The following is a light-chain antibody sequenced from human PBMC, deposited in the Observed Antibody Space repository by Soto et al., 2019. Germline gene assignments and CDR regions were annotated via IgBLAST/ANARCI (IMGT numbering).Light chain of an antibody. CDR3: CSYVGSNNYV. CDR1: SSDVGGYNY. CDR2: EVT. V-gene: IGLV2-8*01. J-gene: IGLJ1*01. Sequence: QSALTQPPSASGSPGQSVAISCTGTSSDVGGYNYVSWYQQYPGKAPKLIMYEVTKRPSGVPDRFSGSKSGNTASLTVSGLQAEDEADYYCCSYVGSNNYVFGTGTKATVL.